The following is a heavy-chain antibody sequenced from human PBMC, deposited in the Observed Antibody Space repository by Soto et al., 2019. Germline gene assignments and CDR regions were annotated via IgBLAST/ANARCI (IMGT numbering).Heavy chain of an antibody. D-gene: IGHD3-10*01. CDR2: ISSSSSTI. J-gene: IGHJ4*02. CDR1: GFTFSSYS. Sequence: GGSLRLSCAASGFTFSSYSMNWVRQAPGKGLEWVSYISSSSSTIYYADSVKGRFTISRDNAKNSLYLQMNSLRAEDTAVYYCARAPILLWFGEHYNYFDYWGQGTLVTVSS. CDR3: ARAPILLWFGEHYNYFDY. V-gene: IGHV3-48*01.